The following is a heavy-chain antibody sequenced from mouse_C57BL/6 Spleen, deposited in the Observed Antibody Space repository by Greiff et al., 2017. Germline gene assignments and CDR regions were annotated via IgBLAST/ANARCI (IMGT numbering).Heavy chain of an antibody. CDR2: IYPGDGDT. V-gene: IGHV1-82*01. CDR1: GYAFSSSW. D-gene: IGHD1-1*01. J-gene: IGHJ4*01. Sequence: VQLQQSGPELVKPGASVKISCKASGYAFSSSWMNWVKQRPGKGLEWIGRIYPGDGDTNYNGKFKGKATLTADKSSSTAYMQLSSLTSEDSAVYFCARLGYYGSSLYAMDYWGQGTSVTVSS. CDR3: ARLGYYGSSLYAMDY.